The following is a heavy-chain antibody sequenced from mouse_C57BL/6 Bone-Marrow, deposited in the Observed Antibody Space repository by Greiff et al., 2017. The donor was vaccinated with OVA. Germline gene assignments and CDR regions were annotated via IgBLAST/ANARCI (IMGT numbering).Heavy chain of an antibody. CDR3: TRGYSNCYAMDY. CDR2: IDPETGGT. Sequence: QVQLQQSGAELVRPGASVTLSCKASGYTFTDYEMHWVKQTPVHGLEWIGAIDPETGGTAYNQKFKGKAILTADESSSTAYMELRSLTSEDSAVYYWTRGYSNCYAMDYWGQGTSVTVSS. D-gene: IGHD2-5*01. V-gene: IGHV1-15*01. CDR1: GYTFTDYE. J-gene: IGHJ4*01.